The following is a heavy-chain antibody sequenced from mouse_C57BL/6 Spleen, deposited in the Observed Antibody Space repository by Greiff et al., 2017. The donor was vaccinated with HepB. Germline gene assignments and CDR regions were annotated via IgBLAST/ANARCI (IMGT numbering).Heavy chain of an antibody. Sequence: EVQLQQSGPELVKPGASVKISCKASGYTFTDYYMNWVKQSHGKSLEWIGDINPNNGGTSYNQKFKGKATLTVDKSSSTAYMELRSLTSEDSAVYYLARRSQSYGSFAYWGHGTLFTVSA. D-gene: IGHD1-1*01. CDR2: INPNNGGT. CDR1: GYTFTDYY. J-gene: IGHJ3*01. V-gene: IGHV1-26*01. CDR3: ARRSQSYGSFAY.